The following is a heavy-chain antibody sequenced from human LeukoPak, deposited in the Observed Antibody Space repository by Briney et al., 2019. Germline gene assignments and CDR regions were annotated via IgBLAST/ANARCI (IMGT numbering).Heavy chain of an antibody. V-gene: IGHV3-21*01. Sequence: PGGSLRLSCAASGFMFSSYSMNWVRQAPGKGLEWVSSISTSSSFINYADSVKGRFTISRDNAKNSLYLQMNSLEAEDTAVYYCARDVIGGDTLDSWGQGTLVTVSS. CDR2: ISTSSSFI. CDR1: GFMFSSYS. CDR3: ARDVIGGDTLDS. J-gene: IGHJ4*02. D-gene: IGHD2-21*02.